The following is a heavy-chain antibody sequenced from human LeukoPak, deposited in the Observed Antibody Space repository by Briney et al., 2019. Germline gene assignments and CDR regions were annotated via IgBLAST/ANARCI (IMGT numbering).Heavy chain of an antibody. J-gene: IGHJ6*03. CDR3: ARDGYSSGWYDPYYYYYYMDV. Sequence: PSETLSLTCTVSGVSISSGSYYWSWIRQPAGKGLEWIGRIYTSGSTNYNPSLKSRFTISVDTSKNQFSLKLSSVTAADTAVYYCARDGYSSGWYDPYYYYYYMDVWGKGTTVTISS. D-gene: IGHD6-19*01. CDR1: GVSISSGSYY. V-gene: IGHV4-61*02. CDR2: IYTSGST.